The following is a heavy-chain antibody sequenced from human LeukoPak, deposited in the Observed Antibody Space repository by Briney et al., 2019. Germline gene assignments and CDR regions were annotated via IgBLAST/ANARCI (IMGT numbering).Heavy chain of an antibody. CDR1: GFTFSDYY. V-gene: IGHV3-11*01. Sequence: PGGSLRLSCAASGFTFSDYYMSWIRQAPGKGLERVSYIDGSSSRINYADSVKGRFTIPRDNAKNSLFLQMNSLTVEDTAVYYCASRVAFDIWGLGTMVTVSS. CDR2: IDGSSSRI. D-gene: IGHD3-3*01. CDR3: ASRVAFDI. J-gene: IGHJ3*02.